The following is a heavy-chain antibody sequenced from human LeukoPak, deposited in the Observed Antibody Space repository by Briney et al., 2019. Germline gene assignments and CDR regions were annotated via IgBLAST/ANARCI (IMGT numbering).Heavy chain of an antibody. CDR2: INWNGGST. J-gene: IGHJ4*02. CDR1: GFTFEDYG. CDR3: ARGPSGYHNT. Sequence: GGSLRLSCAASGFTFEDYGMSWVRQAPGKRLEWVSGINWNGGSTGYADSVKGRFTISRDNAKNSLYLQMNSLRAEDTAVYYCARGPSGYHNTGGQGTLVTVSS. D-gene: IGHD5-12*01. V-gene: IGHV3-20*04.